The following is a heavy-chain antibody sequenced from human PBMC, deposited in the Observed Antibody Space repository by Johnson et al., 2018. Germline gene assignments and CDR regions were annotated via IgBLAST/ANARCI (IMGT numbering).Heavy chain of an antibody. CDR3: ARDDLGIGYYYYYMGV. CDR2: IWYDGSNK. V-gene: IGHV3-33*01. D-gene: IGHD7-27*01. J-gene: IGHJ6*03. CDR1: GFTFSSYG. Sequence: QVQLVESGGGVVQPGRSLRLSCAASGFTFSSYGMHWVRQAPGKGLEGVAFIWYDGSNKYYADSVEGRFTISRDKSKNKLHLQMNSLRSEDTAVYYCARDDLGIGYYYYYMGVWGKGTTVPV.